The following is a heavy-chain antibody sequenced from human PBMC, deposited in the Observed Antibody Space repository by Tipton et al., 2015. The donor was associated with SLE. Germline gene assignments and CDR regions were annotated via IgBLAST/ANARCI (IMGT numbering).Heavy chain of an antibody. D-gene: IGHD6-6*01. J-gene: IGHJ2*01. V-gene: IGHV4-59*05. Sequence: LRLSCTVSGGSISGYYWSWIRQPPGKGLEWIGSIYYSGSTYYNPSLKSRVTISVDTSKNQFSLKLSSVTAADTAVYYCACGSSSSRYFDLWGRGTLVTVSS. CDR3: ACGSSSSRYFDL. CDR2: IYYSGST. CDR1: GGSISGYY.